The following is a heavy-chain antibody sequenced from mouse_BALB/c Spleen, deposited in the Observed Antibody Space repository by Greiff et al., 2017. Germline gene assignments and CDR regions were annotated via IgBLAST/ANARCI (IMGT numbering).Heavy chain of an antibody. CDR2: IDPANGNT. J-gene: IGHJ3*01. CDR3: ARSGYYGSSYAY. D-gene: IGHD1-1*01. Sequence: EVQLHQSGAELVKPGASVKLSCTASGFNIKDTYMHWVKQRPEQGLEWIGRIDPANGNTKYDPKFQGKATITADTSSNTAYLQLSSLTSEDTAVYYCARSGYYGSSYAYWGQGTLGTVSA. V-gene: IGHV14-3*02. CDR1: GFNIKDTY.